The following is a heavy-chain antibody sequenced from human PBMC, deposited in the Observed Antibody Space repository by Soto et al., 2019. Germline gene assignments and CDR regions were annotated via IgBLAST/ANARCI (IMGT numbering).Heavy chain of an antibody. J-gene: IGHJ6*03. CDR2: IIPILGIA. D-gene: IGHD2-2*01. CDR3: ARAGGNCSSTSCYRGKNDYYYMDV. Sequence: SVKVSCKASGGTFSSYTISWVRQAPGQGLEWMGRIIPILGIANYAQKFQGRVTITADKTTSTAYMELSSLRSEDTAVYYCARAGGNCSSTSCYRGKNDYYYMDVWGKGTTVTVSS. V-gene: IGHV1-69*02. CDR1: GGTFSSYT.